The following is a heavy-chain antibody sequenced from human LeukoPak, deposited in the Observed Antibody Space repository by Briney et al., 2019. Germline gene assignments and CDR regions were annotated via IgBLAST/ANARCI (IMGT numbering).Heavy chain of an antibody. D-gene: IGHD3-10*01. Sequence: SETLSLTCTVSGGSISSYYWSWLRQPPGKGLEWIGEINHSGSTNYNPSLKSRVTISVDTSKNQFSLKLSSVTAADTAVYYCARGSGSVDYWGQGTLVTVSS. CDR1: GGSISSYY. CDR3: ARGSGSVDY. V-gene: IGHV4-34*01. J-gene: IGHJ4*02. CDR2: INHSGST.